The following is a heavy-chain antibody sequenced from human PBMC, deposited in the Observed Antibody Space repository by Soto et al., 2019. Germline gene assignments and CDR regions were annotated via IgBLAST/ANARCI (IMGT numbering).Heavy chain of an antibody. Sequence: QITLKESGPPLVKPTQTLTLTCTFSGFSLSTGGVGVGWIRQPPGKALECLALIYWDDDKRYSPSLKSRLTITKDTSKTQVVLTMTNMDPVDTATYYCAHRGWAVAVFDYWGQGTLVTVSS. CDR1: GFSLSTGGVG. J-gene: IGHJ4*02. V-gene: IGHV2-5*02. D-gene: IGHD6-19*01. CDR2: IYWDDDK. CDR3: AHRGWAVAVFDY.